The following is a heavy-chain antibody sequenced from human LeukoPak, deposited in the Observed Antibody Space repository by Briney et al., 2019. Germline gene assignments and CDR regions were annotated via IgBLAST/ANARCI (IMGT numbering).Heavy chain of an antibody. V-gene: IGHV1-69*05. D-gene: IGHD3-22*01. CDR1: GGTFSSYA. Sequence: SVKVSCKASGGTFSSYAISWVRQAPGQGLEWMGGIIPILGTANYAQKFQGRVTITTDESTSTAYMELSSLRSEDTAVYYCARGGSSGYYYSFYWGQGTLVTVSS. J-gene: IGHJ4*02. CDR2: IIPILGTA. CDR3: ARGGSSGYYYSFY.